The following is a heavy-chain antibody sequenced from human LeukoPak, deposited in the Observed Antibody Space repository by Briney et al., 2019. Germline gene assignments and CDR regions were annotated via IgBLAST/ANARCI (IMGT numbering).Heavy chain of an antibody. CDR2: IIPILGIA. V-gene: IGHV1-69*04. CDR1: GCTFNSYA. J-gene: IGHJ4*02. CDR3: ARGDGSYQNGVNY. Sequence: GASVKVSCKASGCTFNSYAISWVRQAPGQGLEWMGRIIPILGIANYAQKFQGRVTITADKSTSTAYMELSSLRSEDTAVYYCARGDGSYQNGVNYWGQGTLVTVSS. D-gene: IGHD1-26*01.